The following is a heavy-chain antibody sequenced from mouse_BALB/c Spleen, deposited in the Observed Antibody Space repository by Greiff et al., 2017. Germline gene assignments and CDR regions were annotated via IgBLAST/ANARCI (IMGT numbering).Heavy chain of an antibody. CDR3: TREGDGYYCDV. CDR1: GFTFSSYT. CDR2: ISSGGSYT. Sequence: EVKLVESGGGLVKPGGSLKLSCAASGFTFSSYTMSWVRQTPEKRLEWVATISSGGSYTYYPDSVKGRFTISRDNAKNTLYLQMSSLKSEDTAMYYCTREGDGYYCDVWGAGTTVTVSS. D-gene: IGHD2-3*01. J-gene: IGHJ1*01. V-gene: IGHV5-6-4*01.